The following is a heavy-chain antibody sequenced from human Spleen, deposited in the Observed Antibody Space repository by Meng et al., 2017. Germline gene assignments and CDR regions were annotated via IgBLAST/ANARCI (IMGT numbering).Heavy chain of an antibody. D-gene: IGHD5-18*01. CDR3: ARDLKESGYGGLDFDY. V-gene: IGHV3-66*02. CDR2: IYSGGKT. J-gene: IGHJ4*02. CDR1: GFTVSSNS. Sequence: GESLKISCAASGFTVSSNSMNWVRQAPGKGLEWVSFIYSGGKTYYVDSVKGRFTISRDNSKNTLYLQMNNLRAEDTAVYYCARDLKESGYGGLDFDYWGQATLATVSS.